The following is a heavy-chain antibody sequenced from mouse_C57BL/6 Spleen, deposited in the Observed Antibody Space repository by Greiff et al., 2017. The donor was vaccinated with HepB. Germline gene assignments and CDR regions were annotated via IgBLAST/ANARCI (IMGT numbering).Heavy chain of an antibody. CDR1: GYTFTDYY. CDR2: IYPGSGNT. V-gene: IGHV1-76*01. CDR3: ARWDYGSKSWFAY. Sequence: VQLQQSGAELVRPGASVKLSCKASGYTFTDYYINWVKQRPGQGLEWIARIYPGSGNTYYNEKFKGKATLTAEKSSSTAYMQLSSLTSEDSAVYFCARWDYGSKSWFAYWGQGTLVTVSA. D-gene: IGHD1-1*01. J-gene: IGHJ3*01.